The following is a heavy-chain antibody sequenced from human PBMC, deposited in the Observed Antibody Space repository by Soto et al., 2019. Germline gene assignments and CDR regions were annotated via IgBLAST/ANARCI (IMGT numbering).Heavy chain of an antibody. CDR3: ARSGGITMVRGVSPFDY. V-gene: IGHV4-59*01. CDR2: IYYSGST. Sequence: SETLSLTCTVSGGSISSYYWSWIRQPPGKGLEWIGYIYYSGSTNYNPSLKSRVTISVDTSKNQFSLKLSSVTAADTAVYYCARSGGITMVRGVSPFDYWGQGTLVTVSS. D-gene: IGHD3-10*01. CDR1: GGSISSYY. J-gene: IGHJ4*02.